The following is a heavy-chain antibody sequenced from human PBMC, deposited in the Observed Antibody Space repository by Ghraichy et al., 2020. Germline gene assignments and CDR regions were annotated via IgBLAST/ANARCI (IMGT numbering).Heavy chain of an antibody. Sequence: GGSLRLSCAASGFTFSSYWMHWVRQAPGKGLVWVSRINSDGSSTSYADSVKGRFTISRDNAKNTLYLQMNSLRAEDTAVYYCARAGRAVAGAYYFDYWGQGTLVTVSS. CDR1: GFTFSSYW. CDR3: ARAGRAVAGAYYFDY. J-gene: IGHJ4*02. V-gene: IGHV3-74*01. D-gene: IGHD6-19*01. CDR2: INSDGSST.